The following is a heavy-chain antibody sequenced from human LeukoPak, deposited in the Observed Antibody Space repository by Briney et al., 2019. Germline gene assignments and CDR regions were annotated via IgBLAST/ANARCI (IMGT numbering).Heavy chain of an antibody. Sequence: GGSLRLSCAASGFTFSSYAMHWVRQAPGKGLEWVAVISYDGSNKYYADSVKGRFTISRDNAKNSLYLQMNSLRAEDTAVYYCARDSYYFDYWGQGTLVTVSS. V-gene: IGHV3-30*04. J-gene: IGHJ4*02. CDR2: ISYDGSNK. CDR3: ARDSYYFDY. CDR1: GFTFSSYA.